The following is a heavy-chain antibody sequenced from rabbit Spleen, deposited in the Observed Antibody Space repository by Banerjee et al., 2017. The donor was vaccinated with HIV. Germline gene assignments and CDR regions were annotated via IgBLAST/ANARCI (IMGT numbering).Heavy chain of an antibody. V-gene: IGHV1S47*01. Sequence: QQQLVESGGGLVQPGGSLKLSCKASGFDFSSYGVSWVRQAPGKGLEWIGIIYAAKGSTDYASWVNGRFTISSDNAQSTVDLKMTSLTAADTATYFCARDTGSSFSSYGWDLWGPGTLVTVS. J-gene: IGHJ6*01. CDR3: ARDTGSSFSSYGWDL. D-gene: IGHD8-1*01. CDR2: IYAAKGST. CDR1: GFDFSSYG.